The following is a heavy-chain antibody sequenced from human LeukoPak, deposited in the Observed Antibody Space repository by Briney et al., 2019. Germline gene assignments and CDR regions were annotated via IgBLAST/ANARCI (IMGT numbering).Heavy chain of an antibody. CDR3: ARDSVAGHNWFDP. V-gene: IGHV4-61*02. CDR2: IYTSGST. CDR1: GGSISSGSYY. J-gene: IGHJ5*02. Sequence: SETLSLTCTVSGGSISSGSYYWSWIRQPAGKGLEWIGRIYTSGSTNYNPSLKSRVTISVDTSKNQFSLQLNSVTPEDTAVYYCARDSVAGHNWFDPWGQGTLVTVSS. D-gene: IGHD6-19*01.